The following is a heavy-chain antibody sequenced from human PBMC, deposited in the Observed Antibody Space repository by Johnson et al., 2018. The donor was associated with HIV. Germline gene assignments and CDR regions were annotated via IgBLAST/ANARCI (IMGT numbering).Heavy chain of an antibody. D-gene: IGHD1-26*01. V-gene: IGHV3-64*01. CDR2: TSSNGDRT. J-gene: IGHJ3*02. CDR3: ARGGGLLDAFDI. CDR1: GFSFSSFS. Sequence: VQLVESGGGVVQPGRSLRLSCAASGFSFSSFSMHWVRQAPGKGLEYVSTTSSNGDRTYYANSVKGRFIISRDNSENTLYLQMGSLRAEDMAVYYCARGGGLLDAFDIWGQGKMVTVSS.